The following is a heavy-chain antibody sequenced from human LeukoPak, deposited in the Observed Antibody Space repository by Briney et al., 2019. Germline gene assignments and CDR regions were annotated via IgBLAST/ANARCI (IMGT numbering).Heavy chain of an antibody. V-gene: IGHV4-31*03. J-gene: IGHJ4*02. D-gene: IGHD4-17*01. CDR3: ARDKYGDYVFDY. CDR2: IYYSGST. CDR1: GGSISSGGYY. Sequence: SETLSLTCTVSGGSISSGGYYWSWIRQHPGKGLEWIGYIYYSGSTYYNPSLKSRVTISVDTSKNQFSLKLSPVTAADTAVYYCARDKYGDYVFDYWGQGTLVTVSS.